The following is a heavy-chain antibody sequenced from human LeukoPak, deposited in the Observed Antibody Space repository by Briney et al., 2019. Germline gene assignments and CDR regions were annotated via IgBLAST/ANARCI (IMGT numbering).Heavy chain of an antibody. J-gene: IGHJ4*02. CDR2: IYYSGST. CDR3: ASGADSSGYYYYFDY. D-gene: IGHD3-22*01. Sequence: PSETLSLTCTVSGGSISSYYWSWIRQPPGKGLEWIGYIYYSGSTNYNPSLKSRVTISVDTSKNQFSLKLSSVTAADTAVYYCASGADSSGYYYYFDYWGQGTLVTVSS. CDR1: GGSISSYY. V-gene: IGHV4-59*01.